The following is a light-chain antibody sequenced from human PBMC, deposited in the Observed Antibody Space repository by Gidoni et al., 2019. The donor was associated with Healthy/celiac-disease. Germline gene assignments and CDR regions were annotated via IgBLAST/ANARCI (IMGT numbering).Light chain of an antibody. CDR2: GAS. CDR1: QSVSSN. J-gene: IGKJ1*01. Sequence: EIVMTQSPATLSVSPGERATLSCRASQSVSSNLAWYQQKPGQAPRLLIYGASTMATGIPARCSGSGSGTEFTLTISSLQSEDFAGYYGQQYNNWPPWTVGQGTKVEIK. V-gene: IGKV3-15*01. CDR3: QQYNNWPPWT.